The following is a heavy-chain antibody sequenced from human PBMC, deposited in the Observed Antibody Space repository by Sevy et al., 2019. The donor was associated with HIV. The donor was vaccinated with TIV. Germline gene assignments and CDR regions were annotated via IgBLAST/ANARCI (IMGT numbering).Heavy chain of an antibody. V-gene: IGHV3-53*01. D-gene: IGHD3-22*01. CDR3: ARDSLNYYDSSGYGASGAFDI. Sequence: GGSLRLSCAASGFTVSSNYMSWVRQAPGKGLEWVSVIYSGGNTYYGDSVKGRFTISRDNSKNTLYLQMNNLRAVDTAVYYCARDSLNYYDSSGYGASGAFDIWGQGTMVTVSS. CDR1: GFTVSSNY. J-gene: IGHJ3*02. CDR2: IYSGGNT.